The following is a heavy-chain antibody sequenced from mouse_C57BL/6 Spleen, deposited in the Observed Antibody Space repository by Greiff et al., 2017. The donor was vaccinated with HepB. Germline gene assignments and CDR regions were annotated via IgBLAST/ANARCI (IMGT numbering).Heavy chain of an antibody. D-gene: IGHD1-1*01. J-gene: IGHJ2*01. V-gene: IGHV1-72*01. CDR1: GYTGKRQG. CDR3: ARSRGFITTVVGDY. CDR2: IDPNSGGT. Sequence: LQETGEKKMKPGASVKRAGKASGYTGKRQGMHWVKQRPGRGLEWIGRIDPNSGGTKYNEKFKSKATLTVDKPSSTAYMQRSSLTSEDSAVYYCARSRGFITTVVGDYWGQGTTLTVSS.